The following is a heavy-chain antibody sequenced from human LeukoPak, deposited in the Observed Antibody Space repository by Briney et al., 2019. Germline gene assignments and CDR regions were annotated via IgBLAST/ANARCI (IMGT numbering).Heavy chain of an antibody. V-gene: IGHV4-39*01. Sequence: PSETLSLTCAVYGGSFSGYYWGWIRQPPGKGLEWIGSIYYSGSTYYNPSLKSRVTISVDTSKNQFSLKLSSVTAADTAVYYCASAHYYDSSGYSLGDAFDIWGQGTMVTVSS. J-gene: IGHJ3*02. CDR1: GGSFSGYY. D-gene: IGHD3-22*01. CDR2: IYYSGST. CDR3: ASAHYYDSSGYSLGDAFDI.